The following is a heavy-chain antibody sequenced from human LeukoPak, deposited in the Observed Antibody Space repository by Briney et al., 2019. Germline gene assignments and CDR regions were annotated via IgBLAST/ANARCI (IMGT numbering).Heavy chain of an antibody. CDR3: ARPTPEYYFDY. V-gene: IGHV4-39*01. CDR1: GGSISSSSYY. J-gene: IGHJ4*02. CDR2: IYYSGST. D-gene: IGHD4-17*01. Sequence: SETLSLTCTVSGGSISSSSYYWGWIRQPPGKGLEWIGSIYYSGSTYYYPSLKSRVTISVDTSKNQFSLKLSSVTAADTAVYYCARPTPEYYFDYWGQGTLVTVSS.